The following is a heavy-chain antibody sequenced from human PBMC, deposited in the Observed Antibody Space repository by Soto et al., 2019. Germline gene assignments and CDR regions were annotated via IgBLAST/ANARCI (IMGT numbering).Heavy chain of an antibody. J-gene: IGHJ1*01. CDR1: GGTFSSYT. CDR2: IIPILGIA. Sequence: SVKVSCKASGGTFSSYTISWVRRAPGQGLEWMGRIIPILGIANYAQKFQGRVTITADKSTSTAYMELSSLRSEDTAVYYCARFYGDYDLAEYFQHWGQGTLVTVSS. V-gene: IGHV1-69*02. CDR3: ARFYGDYDLAEYFQH. D-gene: IGHD4-17*01.